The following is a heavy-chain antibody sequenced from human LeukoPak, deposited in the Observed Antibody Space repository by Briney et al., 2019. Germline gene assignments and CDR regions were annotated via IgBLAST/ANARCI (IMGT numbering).Heavy chain of an antibody. Sequence: GGSLRLSCAASGFTFSRYAMSWVRQAPGKGLAWVSGLNEDGGYTYYADSVKGRFTISRDNSENTLYLQMNTLRAEDTAVYYCAKDSDYYDSGSYFDYWGQGTLVTVSS. CDR1: GFTFSRYA. D-gene: IGHD3-10*01. V-gene: IGHV3-23*01. J-gene: IGHJ4*02. CDR3: AKDSDYYDSGSYFDY. CDR2: LNEDGGYT.